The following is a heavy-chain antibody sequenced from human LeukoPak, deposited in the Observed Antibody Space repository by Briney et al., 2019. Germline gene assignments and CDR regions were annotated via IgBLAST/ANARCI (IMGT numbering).Heavy chain of an antibody. Sequence: PSETLSLTCTVSGGSISSSSHSWGWIRQPPGKWLEWTGSIYYTGTTYYNPSLKSRVTISVDTSKNQFSLKLNSVTAADTAVYYCARDSHDYGDYYYYYGMDVWGQGTTVTVSS. D-gene: IGHD4-17*01. V-gene: IGHV4-39*02. J-gene: IGHJ6*02. CDR1: GGSISSSSHS. CDR3: ARDSHDYGDYYYYYGMDV. CDR2: IYYTGTT.